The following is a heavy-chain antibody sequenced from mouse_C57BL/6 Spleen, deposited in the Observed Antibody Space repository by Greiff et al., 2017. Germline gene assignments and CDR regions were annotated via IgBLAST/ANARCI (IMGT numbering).Heavy chain of an antibody. D-gene: IGHD2-12*01. J-gene: IGHJ4*01. V-gene: IGHV5-4*01. CDR3: ARDSYDFDGLDY. Sequence: EVKLVESGGGLVKPGGSLKLSCAASGFTFSSYAMSWVRQTPEKRLEWVGTISDGGSYTCYPDNVKGRFTISRDNAKNNLYLQMSHLKSEATAIYDCARDSYDFDGLDYWGQGTSVTVSS. CDR2: ISDGGSYT. CDR1: GFTFSSYA.